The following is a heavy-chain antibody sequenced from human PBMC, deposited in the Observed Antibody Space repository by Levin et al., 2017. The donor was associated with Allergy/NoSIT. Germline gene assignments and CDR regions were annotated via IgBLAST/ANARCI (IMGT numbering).Heavy chain of an antibody. D-gene: IGHD2-15*01. CDR2: INHSGST. CDR1: GGSFSGYY. J-gene: IGHJ6*03. CDR3: ARALEDTHQNYYYYYMDV. V-gene: IGHV4-34*01. Sequence: SETLSLTCAVYGGSFSGYYWSWIRQPPGKGLEWIGEINHSGSTNYNPSLKSRVTISVDTSKNQFSLKLSSVTAADTAVYYCARALEDTHQNYYYYYMDVWGKGTTVTVSS.